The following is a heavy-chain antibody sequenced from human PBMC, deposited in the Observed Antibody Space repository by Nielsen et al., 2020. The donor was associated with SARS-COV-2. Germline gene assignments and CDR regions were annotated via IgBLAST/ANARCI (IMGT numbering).Heavy chain of an antibody. CDR2: IYYSGST. CDR3: ARTPTGGGPDY. Sequence: SETLSLTCTVSDGSISSSSYYWGWIRQPPGKGLEWIGSIYYSGSTYYNPSLKSRVTISVDTSKNQFSLKLSSVTAADTAVYYCARTPTGGGPDYWGQGTLVTVSS. J-gene: IGHJ4*02. D-gene: IGHD1-14*01. V-gene: IGHV4-39*01. CDR1: DGSISSSSYY.